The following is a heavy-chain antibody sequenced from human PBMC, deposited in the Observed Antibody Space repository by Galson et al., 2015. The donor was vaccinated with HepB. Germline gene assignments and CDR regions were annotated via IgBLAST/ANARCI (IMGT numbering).Heavy chain of an antibody. J-gene: IGHJ4*02. D-gene: IGHD2-21*02. CDR3: AREEGRGETADY. CDR1: GYMFNSYG. Sequence: SVKVSCKASGYMFNSYGISWVRQAPGQGLEWMGWISGYNGVTKYSQRFQDRFIVTADTSSNTVFMEMRSLRPNDTAVYFCAREEGRGETADYWGQGTLITVSS. V-gene: IGHV1-18*01. CDR2: ISGYNGVT.